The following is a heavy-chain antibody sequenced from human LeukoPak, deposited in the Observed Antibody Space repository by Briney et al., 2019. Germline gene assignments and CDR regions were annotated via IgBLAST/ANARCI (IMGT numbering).Heavy chain of an antibody. V-gene: IGHV4-34*01. CDR3: ARGVAEGNNWFDP. Sequence: SETLSLTCAVYGGSFSGYYWSWIRQPPGKGLEWIGEINHSGSTNYNPSLKSRVTISVDTSKNQFSLKLSSVTAADTAVYYCARGVAEGNNWFDPWGQGTLVTVSS. J-gene: IGHJ5*02. CDR2: INHSGST. D-gene: IGHD2-15*01. CDR1: GGSFSGYY.